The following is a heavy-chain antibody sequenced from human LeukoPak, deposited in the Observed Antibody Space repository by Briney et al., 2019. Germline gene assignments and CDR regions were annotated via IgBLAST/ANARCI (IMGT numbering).Heavy chain of an antibody. D-gene: IGHD3-3*01. CDR2: INHSGST. CDR1: GESFSGYY. J-gene: IGHJ6*02. Sequence: SETLSLTCAVYGESFSGYYWSWIRQPPGKGLEWIGEINHSGSTNYNPSLKSRVTISVDTSKNQFSLKLSSATAADTAVYYCARGGIRFLEWLPARGMDVWGQGTTVTVSS. CDR3: ARGGIRFLEWLPARGMDV. V-gene: IGHV4-34*01.